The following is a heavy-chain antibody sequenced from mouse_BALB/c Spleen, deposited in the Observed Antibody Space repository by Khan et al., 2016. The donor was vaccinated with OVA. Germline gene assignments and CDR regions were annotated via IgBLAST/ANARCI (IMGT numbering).Heavy chain of an antibody. J-gene: IGHJ4*01. CDR1: GFSLTNYG. V-gene: IGHV2-6-1*01. D-gene: IGHD2-10*01. Sequence: QVQLQQSGPGLVAPSQSLSITCTISGFSLTNYGVHWVRQPPGKGLEWLVVIWSDGSTTSNSALKSRLTISKDNSKSQVFLKMNSLQTDDTAMYFCARQPYYHYNIMDYWGQGTSVTVSS. CDR3: ARQPYYHYNIMDY. CDR2: IWSDGST.